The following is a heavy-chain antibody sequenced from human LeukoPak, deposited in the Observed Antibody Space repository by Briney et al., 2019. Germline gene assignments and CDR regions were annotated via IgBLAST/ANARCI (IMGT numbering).Heavy chain of an antibody. D-gene: IGHD1-1*01. CDR3: ARSNEVGAFDV. CDR2: TYYGSGWSI. Sequence: SQTLSLTCAISGDSVSSNRATWNWIRQSPSRGLEWLGRTYYGSGWSIEYASSVRSRITIHSDTSRNQFSLQVTSVTPEDTAVYYRARSNEVGAFDVWGQGIMVIVSS. J-gene: IGHJ3*01. V-gene: IGHV6-1*01. CDR1: GDSVSSNRAT.